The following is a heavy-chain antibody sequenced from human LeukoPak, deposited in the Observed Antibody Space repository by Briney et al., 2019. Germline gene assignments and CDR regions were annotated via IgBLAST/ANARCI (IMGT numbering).Heavy chain of an antibody. J-gene: IGHJ4*02. V-gene: IGHV3-7*01. Sequence: GGSLRLSCAASGFTFSSYWMSWVRQAPGKGLEWVANIKQDGSEKYYVDSVKGRFTISRDNAKNSLYLQMNSLRAEDTAVYYCTIQSDFWSGYLGGMDVWGQGTLVTVSS. CDR3: TIQSDFWSGYLGGMDV. CDR2: IKQDGSEK. CDR1: GFTFSSYW. D-gene: IGHD3-3*01.